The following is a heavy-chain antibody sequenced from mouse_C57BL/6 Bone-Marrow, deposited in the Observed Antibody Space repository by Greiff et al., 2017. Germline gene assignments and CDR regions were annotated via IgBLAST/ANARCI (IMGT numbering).Heavy chain of an antibody. CDR3: ARSGYGTPFDY. CDR1: GYTFTSYD. Sequence: QVHVKQSGPELVKPGASVKLSCKASGYTFTSYDINWVKQRPGQGLEWIGWIYPRDGSTKYNEKFKGKATLTADKSSSTAYMELRSLTSEDSAVYFCARSGYGTPFDYWGQGTTLTVSS. J-gene: IGHJ2*01. D-gene: IGHD2-10*02. CDR2: IYPRDGST. V-gene: IGHV1-85*01.